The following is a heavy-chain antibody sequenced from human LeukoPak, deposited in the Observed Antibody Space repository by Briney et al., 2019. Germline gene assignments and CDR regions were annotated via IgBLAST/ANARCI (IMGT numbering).Heavy chain of an antibody. CDR2: IYYSGST. CDR1: GGAINSHC. Sequence: SETLSLTCTVSGGAINSHCWSWIRQPPGKGQECIGYIYYSGSTKYNPSLNSRATISLDTSKNQFFLKLTSVTAADTAVYYCARDGDSGGWFDSWGQGALVTVSS. CDR3: ARDGDSGGWFDS. D-gene: IGHD6-25*01. V-gene: IGHV4-59*11. J-gene: IGHJ5*01.